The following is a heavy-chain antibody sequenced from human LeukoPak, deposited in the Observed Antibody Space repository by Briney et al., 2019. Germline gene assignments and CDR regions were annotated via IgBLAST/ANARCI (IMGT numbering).Heavy chain of an antibody. D-gene: IGHD1-26*01. J-gene: IGHJ4*02. CDR1: GYSISSGYY. Sequence: PSETLSLTCAVSGYSISSGYYWGWIRQPPGKGLEWIGSIYHSGSTYYNPSLKGRVTISVDTSKNQFSLKLSSVTAADTAVYYCARDIGNGGSFSFDYWGQGTLVTVSS. V-gene: IGHV4-38-2*02. CDR2: IYHSGST. CDR3: ARDIGNGGSFSFDY.